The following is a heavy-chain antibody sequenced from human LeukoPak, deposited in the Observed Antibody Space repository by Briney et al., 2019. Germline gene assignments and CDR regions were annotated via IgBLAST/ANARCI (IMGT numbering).Heavy chain of an antibody. D-gene: IGHD3-9*01. CDR2: IYYSGST. V-gene: IGHV4-31*03. CDR3: ARALRYFDSYYYGMDV. J-gene: IGHJ6*02. Sequence: SETLSLTCTVSGGSISSGGYSWSWIRQHPGKGLEWIGYIYYSGSTYYNPSLKSRVTISVDTSKNQFSLKLSSVTAADTAVYYCARALRYFDSYYYGMDVWGQGTTVTVSS. CDR1: GGSISSGGYS.